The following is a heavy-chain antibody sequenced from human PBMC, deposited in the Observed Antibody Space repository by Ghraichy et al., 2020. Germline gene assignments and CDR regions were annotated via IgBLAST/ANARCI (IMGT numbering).Heavy chain of an antibody. CDR1: GFTFDDYA. D-gene: IGHD6-19*01. Sequence: GGSLRLSCAASGFTFDDYAMHWVRQAPGKGLEWVSGISWNSGSIGYADSVKGRFTISRDNAKNSLYLQMNSLRAEDTALYYCAKDAVVSSGFNWYFDLWGRGTLVTVSA. CDR2: ISWNSGSI. J-gene: IGHJ2*01. CDR3: AKDAVVSSGFNWYFDL. V-gene: IGHV3-9*01.